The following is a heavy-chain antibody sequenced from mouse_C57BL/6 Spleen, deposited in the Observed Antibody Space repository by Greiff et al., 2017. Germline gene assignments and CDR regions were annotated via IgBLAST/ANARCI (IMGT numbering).Heavy chain of an antibody. CDR2: ISRGSSTI. CDR3: ARVNWDENFDY. V-gene: IGHV5-17*01. J-gene: IGHJ2*01. Sequence: EVQRVESGGGLVKPGGSLKLSCAASGFTFSDYGMHWVRQAPEKGLEWVAYISRGSSTIYYADTVKGRFTISRDNAKNTLFLQMTSLRSEDTAMYYCARVNWDENFDYWGQGTTLTVSS. D-gene: IGHD4-1*01. CDR1: GFTFSDYG.